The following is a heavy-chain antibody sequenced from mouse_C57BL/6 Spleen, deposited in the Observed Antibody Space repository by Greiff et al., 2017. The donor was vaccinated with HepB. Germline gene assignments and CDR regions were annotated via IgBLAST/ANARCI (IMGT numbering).Heavy chain of an antibody. V-gene: IGHV1-18*01. CDR2: INPNNGGT. J-gene: IGHJ2*01. CDR3: ARSNGYDWGGYFDY. CDR1: GYTFTYYN. Sequence: EVQLQQSGPELVKPGASVKIPCKASGYTFTYYNMDWVKQSHGKSLEWIGDINPNNGGTIYNQKFKGKATLTVDKSSSTAYMELRSLTSEDTAVYYCARSNGYDWGGYFDYWGQGTTLTVSS. D-gene: IGHD2-2*01.